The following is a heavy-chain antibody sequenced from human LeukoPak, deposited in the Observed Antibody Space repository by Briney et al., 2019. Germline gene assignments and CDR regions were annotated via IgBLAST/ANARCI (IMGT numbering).Heavy chain of an antibody. Sequence: GGSLRLSCAASGFTFSGSAMHWVRQASGKGLEWVGRIRSKANSYATAYAASVKGRFTISRDDPKNTAYLQMNSLKTEDTAVYYCTRHFPAAGNYWGQGTLVTVSS. J-gene: IGHJ4*02. CDR2: IRSKANSYAT. D-gene: IGHD6-13*01. CDR3: TRHFPAAGNY. CDR1: GFTFSGSA. V-gene: IGHV3-73*01.